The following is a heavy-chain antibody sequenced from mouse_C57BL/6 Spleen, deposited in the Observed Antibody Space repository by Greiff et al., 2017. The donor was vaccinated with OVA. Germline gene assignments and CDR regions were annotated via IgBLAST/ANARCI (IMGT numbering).Heavy chain of an antibody. Sequence: QVQLKQSGPELVKPGASVKISCKASGYSFTSYYIHWVKQRPGQGLEWIGWIYPGSGNTKYNEKFKGKATLTADTSSSTAYMQLSSLTSEDSAVYYCAREGTYYSNPAWFAYWGQGTLVTVSA. CDR2: IYPGSGNT. J-gene: IGHJ3*01. CDR3: AREGTYYSNPAWFAY. D-gene: IGHD2-5*01. CDR1: GYSFTSYY. V-gene: IGHV1-66*01.